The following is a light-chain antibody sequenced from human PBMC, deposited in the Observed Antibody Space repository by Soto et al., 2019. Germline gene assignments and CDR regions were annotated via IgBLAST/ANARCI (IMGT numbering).Light chain of an antibody. CDR1: QCVSRS. V-gene: IGKV3-15*01. CDR3: QEYINWPPGM. CDR2: DTS. Sequence: EIMGTQSPATLSSSPGERDPLSCRASQCVSRSLAWYHQRLGQVPRLLIYDTSTRAPGISARFSGSGSGPEFTLPITSLQSDDFAVYYCQEYINWPPGMFGPGTTVDIK. J-gene: IGKJ1*01.